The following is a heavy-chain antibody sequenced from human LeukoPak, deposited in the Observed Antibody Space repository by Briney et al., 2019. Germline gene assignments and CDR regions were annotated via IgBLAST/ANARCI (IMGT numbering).Heavy chain of an antibody. CDR3: ARDIPPNYYDSSGYFFGY. Sequence: GGSLRLSCAASGFTFSSYSMNWVRQAPGKGLEWVSYISSSSSTIYYADSVKGRFTISRDNAKNSLYLQMNSLRAEDTAVYYCARDIPPNYYDSSGYFFGYWGQGTLVTVSS. J-gene: IGHJ4*02. D-gene: IGHD3-22*01. CDR2: ISSSSSTI. CDR1: GFTFSSYS. V-gene: IGHV3-48*04.